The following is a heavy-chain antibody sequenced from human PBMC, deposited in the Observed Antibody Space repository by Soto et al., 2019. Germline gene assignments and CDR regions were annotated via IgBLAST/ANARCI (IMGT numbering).Heavy chain of an antibody. Sequence: QVQLQESGPGLVKPSDTLSLTCAVSGYSISSSNWWGWIRQPPGKGLEWIGYIHYSGTTYYNPSLTRRVTIPVDTSKNQFSLKLTSVTAVDTAVYYCARREIQGPIDYWGQGTLVTVSS. J-gene: IGHJ4*02. V-gene: IGHV4-28*01. D-gene: IGHD1-26*01. CDR3: ARREIQGPIDY. CDR2: IHYSGTT. CDR1: GYSISSSNW.